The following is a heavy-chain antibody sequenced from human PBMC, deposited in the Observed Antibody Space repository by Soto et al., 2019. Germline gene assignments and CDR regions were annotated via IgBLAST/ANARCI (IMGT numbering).Heavy chain of an antibody. CDR3: VRDPQSSGWSYNWYDP. CDR2: ISYDGSNK. CDR1: GFTFSSYG. Sequence: GGSLRLSCAASGFTFSSYGMHWVRQAPGEGLEWVAVISYDGSNKYYADSVKGRFTISRDNSKNTLFLQMNSLRAEDTALYYCVRDPQSSGWSYNWYDPWGQGTRVTVSS. J-gene: IGHJ5*02. V-gene: IGHV3-30*03. D-gene: IGHD6-19*01.